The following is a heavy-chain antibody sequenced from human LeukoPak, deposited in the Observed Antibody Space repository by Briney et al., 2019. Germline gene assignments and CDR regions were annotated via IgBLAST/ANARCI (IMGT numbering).Heavy chain of an antibody. CDR2: INANSGTT. Sequence: PGGSLRLSCAASGFAFSFYAMSWLRQPPGKGLEWVSNINANSGTTSYAASVRGRFTISRDNSKNTLYLQVNTLRADDTATYYCAKPISGGLAVTADWFHPWGQGTLVVVSS. CDR3: AKPISGGLAVTADWFHP. V-gene: IGHV3-23*01. D-gene: IGHD6-19*01. J-gene: IGHJ5*01. CDR1: GFAFSFYA.